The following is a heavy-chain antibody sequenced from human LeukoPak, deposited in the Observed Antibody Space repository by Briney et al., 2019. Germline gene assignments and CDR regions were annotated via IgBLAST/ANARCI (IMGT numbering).Heavy chain of an antibody. Sequence: ASVKVSCKASGGTFSSYAISWVRQAPGQGLEWMGGIIPIFGTANYAQKFQGRVTITTDESTSTAYMELSSLRSEDTAVYYCASTAYILRYFDWLHPRPFDYWGQGTLVTVSS. D-gene: IGHD3-9*01. CDR3: ASTAYILRYFDWLHPRPFDY. V-gene: IGHV1-69*05. CDR1: GGTFSSYA. J-gene: IGHJ4*02. CDR2: IIPIFGTA.